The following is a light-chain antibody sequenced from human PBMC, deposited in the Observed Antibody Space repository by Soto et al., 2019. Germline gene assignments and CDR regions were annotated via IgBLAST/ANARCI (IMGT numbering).Light chain of an antibody. Sequence: EIVMTQSPVTLSVSPGERATLSCRASQSVSSKIAWYQQKPGQAPRLLIYAASTRATGIPARFSGSGSGTEFTLTISSLQSEDFAAYYCQQYDDWYTFGQGTKLEIK. V-gene: IGKV3-15*01. CDR3: QQYDDWYT. CDR2: AAS. CDR1: QSVSSK. J-gene: IGKJ2*01.